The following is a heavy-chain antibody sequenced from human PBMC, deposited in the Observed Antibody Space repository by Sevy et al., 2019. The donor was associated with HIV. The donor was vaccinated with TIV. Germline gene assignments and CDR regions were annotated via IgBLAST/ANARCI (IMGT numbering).Heavy chain of an antibody. CDR3: ARGQTPYYYDSSGYYYDMRLHFDY. D-gene: IGHD3-22*01. Sequence: SETLSLTCTVSGGSISSGGYYWSWIRQHPGKGLEWIGCIYYSGSTYYNPSLKSRVTISVDTSKNQFSLKLSSVTAADTAVYYCARGQTPYYYDSSGYYYDMRLHFDYWGQGTLVTVSS. CDR1: GGSISSGGYY. CDR2: IYYSGST. V-gene: IGHV4-31*03. J-gene: IGHJ4*02.